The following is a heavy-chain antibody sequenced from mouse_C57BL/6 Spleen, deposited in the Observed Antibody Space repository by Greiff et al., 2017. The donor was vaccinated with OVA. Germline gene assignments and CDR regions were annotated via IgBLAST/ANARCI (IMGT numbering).Heavy chain of an antibody. Sequence: EVHLVESGGGLVKPGGSLKLSCAASGFTFSSYAMSWVRQTPEKRLEWVATISAGGSYTYYPDNVKGRFTISRDNAKNNLYLQMSHLKSEDTAMYYCARDPYGNFAWFAYWGQGTLVTVSA. CDR1: GFTFSSYA. CDR2: ISAGGSYT. V-gene: IGHV5-4*01. J-gene: IGHJ3*01. D-gene: IGHD2-1*01. CDR3: ARDPYGNFAWFAY.